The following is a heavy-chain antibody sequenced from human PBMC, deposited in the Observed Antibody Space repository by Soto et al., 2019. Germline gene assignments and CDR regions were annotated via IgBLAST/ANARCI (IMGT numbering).Heavy chain of an antibody. Sequence: GGSLRLSCAASGFTFSSYSMNWVRQAPGKGLEWVSYISSSSSTIYYADSVKGRFTISRDNAKNSLYLQMNSLRAEDTAVYYCARDASYIVVVVAAMYSGYFDLWGRGTLVTVSS. J-gene: IGHJ2*01. V-gene: IGHV3-48*01. CDR2: ISSSSSTI. D-gene: IGHD2-15*01. CDR1: GFTFSSYS. CDR3: ARDASYIVVVVAAMYSGYFDL.